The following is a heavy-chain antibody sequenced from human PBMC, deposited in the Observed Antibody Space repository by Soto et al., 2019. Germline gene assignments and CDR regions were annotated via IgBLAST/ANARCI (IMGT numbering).Heavy chain of an antibody. Sequence: ASVKVSCKASGDTFTGYYMHWVRQAPGQGLEWMGWINPNSGGTNYAQKFQGRVTMTRDTSISTAYMELSRLRSDDTAVYYCARDLYGDYYSDYGMDVWGQGTTVTVSS. CDR1: GDTFTGYY. D-gene: IGHD4-17*01. J-gene: IGHJ6*02. CDR2: INPNSGGT. CDR3: ARDLYGDYYSDYGMDV. V-gene: IGHV1-2*02.